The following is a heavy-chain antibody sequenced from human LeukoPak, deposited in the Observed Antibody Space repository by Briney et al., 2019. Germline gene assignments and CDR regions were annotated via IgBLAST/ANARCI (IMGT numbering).Heavy chain of an antibody. CDR1: GFTFGSYG. D-gene: IGHD6-13*01. CDR3: ARGGSSSWIDY. Sequence: GRSLRLSCAASGFTFGSYGMHWVRQAPGKGLEWVAVIWYDGSNKYYADSVKGRFTISRDNSKNTLYLQMNSLRAEDTAIYFCARGGSSSWIDYWGRGTLVTVSS. CDR2: IWYDGSNK. J-gene: IGHJ4*02. V-gene: IGHV3-33*01.